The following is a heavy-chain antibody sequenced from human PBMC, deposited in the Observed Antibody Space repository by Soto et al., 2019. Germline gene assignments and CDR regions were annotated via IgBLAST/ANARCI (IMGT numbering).Heavy chain of an antibody. CDR3: ARVLAVAGINY. J-gene: IGHJ4*02. D-gene: IGHD6-19*01. V-gene: IGHV3-74*01. Sequence: EVQLVESGGGLVQPGGSLRLSCAASGFTFSNYWMHWVRQVPGKGLVWVSRINSDGRNTSYADFVKGRFTISRDNAKNTLYLQMDSLGAEDTAVYYCARVLAVAGINYWGQGTLVTVSS. CDR2: INSDGRNT. CDR1: GFTFSNYW.